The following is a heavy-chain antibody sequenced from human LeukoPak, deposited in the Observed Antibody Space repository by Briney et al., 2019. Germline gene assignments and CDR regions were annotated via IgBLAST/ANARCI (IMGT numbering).Heavy chain of an antibody. V-gene: IGHV1-46*01. Sequence: ASVKVSCKVSGYTLTELSMHWVRQAPGQGLEWMGIINPSGGSTSYAQKFQGRVTMTRDMSTSTVYMELSSLRSEDTAVYYCARGELLLGAFDIWGQGTMVTVSS. CDR1: GYTLTELS. CDR3: ARGELLLGAFDI. J-gene: IGHJ3*02. CDR2: INPSGGST. D-gene: IGHD1-26*01.